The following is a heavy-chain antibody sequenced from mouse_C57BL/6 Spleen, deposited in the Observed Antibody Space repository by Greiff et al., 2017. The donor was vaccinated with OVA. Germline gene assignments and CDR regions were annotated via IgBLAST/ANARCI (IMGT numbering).Heavy chain of an antibody. D-gene: IGHD2-4*01. J-gene: IGHJ2*01. Sequence: DVQLQESGPGLVKPSQSLSLTCSVTGYSITSGYYWNWIRQFPGNKLEWMGYISYDGSNNYNPSLKNRISITRDTSKNQFFLKLNSVTTEDTATYYCARGDSAFDYWGQGTTLTVSS. V-gene: IGHV3-6*01. CDR3: ARGDSAFDY. CDR1: GYSITSGYY. CDR2: ISYDGSN.